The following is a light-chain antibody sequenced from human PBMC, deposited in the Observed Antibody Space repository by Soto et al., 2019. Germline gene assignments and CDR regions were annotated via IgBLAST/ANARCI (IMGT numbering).Light chain of an antibody. CDR3: QQYYSTPYT. CDR1: PSVLSSSNNKNY. CDR2: WAS. Sequence: DFVMTQTPDSLAVSLGERATINCKSSPSVLSSSNNKNYLAWYQQKPGQPPKLLIYWASTRDSGVPDRFSGSGSGTDFTLTLSTLQADDVAVYYCQQYYSTPYTFGPGTKLEIK. J-gene: IGKJ2*01. V-gene: IGKV4-1*01.